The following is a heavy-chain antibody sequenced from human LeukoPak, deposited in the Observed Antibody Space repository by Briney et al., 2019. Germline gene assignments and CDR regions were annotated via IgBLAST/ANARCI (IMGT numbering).Heavy chain of an antibody. CDR1: GFTFSNYA. D-gene: IGHD2-2*01. Sequence: GGSLRLSCAASGFTFSNYAIHWVRQAPGKGLEWVAVISYDGSNKYYANSVKGRFTISRDNSKNTLYLQMNSLRPDDTAMYYCARDRRRVVPVANLGDYWGQGTLVTVSS. J-gene: IGHJ4*02. V-gene: IGHV3-30-3*01. CDR2: ISYDGSNK. CDR3: ARDRRRVVPVANLGDY.